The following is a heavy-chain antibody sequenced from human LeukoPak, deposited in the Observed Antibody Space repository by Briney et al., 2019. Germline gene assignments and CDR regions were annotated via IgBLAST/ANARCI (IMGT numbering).Heavy chain of an antibody. J-gene: IGHJ4*02. D-gene: IGHD6-19*01. V-gene: IGHV1-69*13. CDR3: ARRRGSGLYPFDY. CDR2: IIPIFGTA. Sequence: GASVEVSCKASGGTFSSYAISWVRQAPGQGLEWMGGIIPIFGTANYAQKFQGRVTITADESTSTAYMELSSLRSEDTAVYYCARRRGSGLYPFDYWGQGTLVTVSS. CDR1: GGTFSSYA.